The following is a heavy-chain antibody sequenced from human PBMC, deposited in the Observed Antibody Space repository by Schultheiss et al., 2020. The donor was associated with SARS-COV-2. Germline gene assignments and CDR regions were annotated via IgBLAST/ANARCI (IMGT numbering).Heavy chain of an antibody. D-gene: IGHD2-21*02. CDR3: ARDCGGDCYSYYYYGMDV. CDR2: IKLDGSEK. J-gene: IGHJ6*02. Sequence: GESLKISCAASGFTFSDFWMSWVRQAPGEGLEWVANIKLDGSEKNYVDRVKGRFTISRDNAKNSLYLQMNSLRAEDTAVYYCARDCGGDCYSYYYYGMDVWGQGTTVTVSS. CDR1: GFTFSDFW. V-gene: IGHV3-7*01.